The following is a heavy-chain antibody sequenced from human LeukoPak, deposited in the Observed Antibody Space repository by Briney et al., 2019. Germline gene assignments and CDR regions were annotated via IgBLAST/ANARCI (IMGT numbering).Heavy chain of an antibody. CDR1: GFPFSTYS. CDR2: IKSKTDGGTT. CDR3: TTDPSRGYSSGYRAFDI. J-gene: IGHJ3*02. Sequence: PGGSLRLSCAASGFPFSTYSLNWVRQAPGKGLEWVGRIKSKTDGGTTDYAAPVKGRFTISRDDSKNSLYLQMNSLKTEDTAVYYCTTDPSRGYSSGYRAFDIWGQGTMVTVSS. D-gene: IGHD5-18*01. V-gene: IGHV3-15*01.